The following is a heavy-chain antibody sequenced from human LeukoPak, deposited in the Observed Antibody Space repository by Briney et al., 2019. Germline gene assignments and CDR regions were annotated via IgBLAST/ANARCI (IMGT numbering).Heavy chain of an antibody. Sequence: GGSLRLSCAASGFTFSSYAMSWVRQAPGKGLELVSAISGSGGSTYYADSVKGRFTISRDNSKNTLYLQMNSLRAEDTAVYYCATDGGIRYSNDAFDIWGQGTMVTVSS. CDR1: GFTFSSYA. CDR3: ATDGGIRYSNDAFDI. J-gene: IGHJ3*02. V-gene: IGHV3-23*01. CDR2: ISGSGGST. D-gene: IGHD3-9*01.